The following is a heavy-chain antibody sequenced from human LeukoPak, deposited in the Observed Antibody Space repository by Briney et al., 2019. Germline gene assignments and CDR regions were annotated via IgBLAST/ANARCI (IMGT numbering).Heavy chain of an antibody. V-gene: IGHV3-7*01. D-gene: IGHD4-11*01. J-gene: IGHJ4*02. CDR2: IKQDGSEK. CDR3: GFDYRSY. Sequence: GGSLRLSCAASGFTFSSYSMNWVRQAPGKGLEWVANIKQDGSEKYYVDSVKGRFTISRDNAKNSLYLQMNSLRAEDTAVYYCGFDYRSYWGQGTLVTVSS. CDR1: GFTFSSYS.